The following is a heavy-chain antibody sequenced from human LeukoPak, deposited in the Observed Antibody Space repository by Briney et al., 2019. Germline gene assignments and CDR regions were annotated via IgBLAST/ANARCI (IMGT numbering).Heavy chain of an antibody. CDR2: INPSGGST. V-gene: IGHV1-46*01. CDR1: GYTFTSYY. D-gene: IGHD2-2*01. Sequence: GASVKVSCKASGYTFTSYYMHWVRQAPGQGLEWMGIINPSGGSTSYAQKFQGRVTMTRDTSTSTVYMELSSLRSEDTAVYYCARAPRDWVVVPAASDYWGQGTLVTVSS. J-gene: IGHJ4*02. CDR3: ARAPRDWVVVPAASDY.